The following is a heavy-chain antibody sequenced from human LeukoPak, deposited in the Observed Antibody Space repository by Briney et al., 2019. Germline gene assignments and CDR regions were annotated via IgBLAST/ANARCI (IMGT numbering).Heavy chain of an antibody. Sequence: GGSLRLSCAASGFTVSSNYMSWVRQAPGKGLEWVSVIYRDGDTDYADSVKGRFTISRDNSKNTLYLQMNSLRAEHTAVYYCARGRPGYGDYDYWGQGTLVTVSS. V-gene: IGHV3-53*01. CDR3: ARGRPGYGDYDY. J-gene: IGHJ4*02. CDR1: GFTVSSNY. CDR2: IYRDGDT. D-gene: IGHD4-17*01.